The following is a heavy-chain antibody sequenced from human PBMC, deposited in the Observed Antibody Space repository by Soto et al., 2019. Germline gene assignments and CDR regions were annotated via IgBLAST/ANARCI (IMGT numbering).Heavy chain of an antibody. V-gene: IGHV3-30*18. Sequence: GGSLRLSCAASGFTFNSYGMHWVRQAPGKGLEWVAVISYDGSNKYYADSVKGRFTISRDNSKNTLYLQMNSLRAEDTAVYYCANYDSLFDYWGQGTLVTVSS. CDR2: ISYDGSNK. D-gene: IGHD3-22*01. J-gene: IGHJ4*02. CDR1: GFTFNSYG. CDR3: ANYDSLFDY.